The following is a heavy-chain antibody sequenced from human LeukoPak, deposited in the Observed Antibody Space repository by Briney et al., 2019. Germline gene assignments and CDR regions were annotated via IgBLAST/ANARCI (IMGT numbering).Heavy chain of an antibody. CDR2: ISWNSGSI. V-gene: IGHV3-9*01. D-gene: IGHD5-24*01. J-gene: IGHJ4*02. CDR3: AKGGDGYNYGLVDY. Sequence: GRSLRLSCAASGFTFDDYAMHWVRQAPGKGLEWVSGISWNSGSIGYADSVKGRFTISRDNAKNSLYLQMNSLRAEDTALYYCAKGGDGYNYGLVDYWGQGTLVTVSS. CDR1: GFTFDDYA.